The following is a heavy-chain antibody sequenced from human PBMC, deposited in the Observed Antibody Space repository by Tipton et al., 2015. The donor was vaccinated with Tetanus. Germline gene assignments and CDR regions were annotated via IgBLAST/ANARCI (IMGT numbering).Heavy chain of an antibody. J-gene: IGHJ2*01. CDR2: FYTTGST. Sequence: LGLSCNVSGDSISSYYWNWIRQPAGKGLEWIGRFYTTGSTIYNPSLRSRVTMSVDTSKNQFSLTLSSVTAADTAVYYCARGGKLGLGYFDLWGRGTLVTVSS. CDR3: ARGGKLGLGYFDL. D-gene: IGHD7-27*01. CDR1: GDSISSYY. V-gene: IGHV4-4*07.